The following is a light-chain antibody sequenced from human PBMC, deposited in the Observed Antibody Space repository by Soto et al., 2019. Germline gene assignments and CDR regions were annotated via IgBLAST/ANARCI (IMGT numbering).Light chain of an antibody. CDR2: EVT. Sequence: QSALTQPASVSGSPGQSIAISCTGTSGDVGGYNYVSWYQHHPGKAPKLMIYEVTNRPPGISSRFSGSKSGNTASLTISGLQAEDEADYYCSSYRGGNTWVFGGGTKLTVL. CDR3: SSYRGGNTWV. CDR1: SGDVGGYNY. J-gene: IGLJ3*02. V-gene: IGLV2-14*01.